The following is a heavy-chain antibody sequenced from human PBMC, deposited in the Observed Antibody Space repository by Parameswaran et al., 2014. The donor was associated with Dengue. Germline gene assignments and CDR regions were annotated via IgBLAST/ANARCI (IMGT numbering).Heavy chain of an antibody. CDR3: ARDCLCNRFYDSSGHNWFDP. D-gene: IGHD3-22*01. Sequence: WVRQAPGQGLEWMGGIIPFFGSTNYAQKFQGRVRITADESTSTAYMELSSLRSEDTAVYYCARDCLCNRFYDSSGHNWFDPWGQGTLVTVSS. J-gene: IGHJ5*02. V-gene: IGHV1-69*01. CDR2: IIPFFGST.